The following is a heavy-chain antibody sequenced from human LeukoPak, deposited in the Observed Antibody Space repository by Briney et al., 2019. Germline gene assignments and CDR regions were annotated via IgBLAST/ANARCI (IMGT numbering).Heavy chain of an antibody. CDR2: IYSGGST. V-gene: IGHV3-53*01. CDR3: AKPKDNSLYCFDY. Sequence: GGSLRLSCAASGLTISNNFMGWVRQAPGKGPEWVSLIYSGGSTYSADSVKGRFTISRDNSKNTLYLQMSSLRAEDTAVYYCAKPKDNSLYCFDYWGQGTLVTVSS. CDR1: GLTISNNF. J-gene: IGHJ4*02. D-gene: IGHD1-20*01.